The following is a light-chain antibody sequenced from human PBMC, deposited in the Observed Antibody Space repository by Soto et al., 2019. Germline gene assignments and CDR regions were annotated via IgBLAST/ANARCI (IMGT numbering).Light chain of an antibody. V-gene: IGKV3-20*01. J-gene: IGKJ4*01. CDR2: GTS. Sequence: EVVLTQSPDTLSLSPGERATLSCRASQWVGSNYVAWYQQRPGQAPRLLIYGTSTRATGIPDRFTGSGSGTDFALSISRLEPEDFAVYYCQQFGNFLASFGGGTKVEIK. CDR3: QQFGNFLAS. CDR1: QWVGSNY.